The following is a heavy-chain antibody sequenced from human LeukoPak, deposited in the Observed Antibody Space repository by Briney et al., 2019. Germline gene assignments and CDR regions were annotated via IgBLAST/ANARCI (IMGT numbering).Heavy chain of an antibody. CDR1: GFTFSNHA. D-gene: IGHD4-17*01. CDR3: ARRGESTTYGDYRFDY. V-gene: IGHV3-23*01. CDR2: ISGSSGLT. Sequence: SGGSLRLSCAASGFTFSNHAMSWVRQAPGRGLEWVSAISGSSGLTYYADSVKGRFTISRDNSKNTLFLQMYSLRAEDTAVYYCARRGESTTYGDYRFDYWGQGTLVTVSS. J-gene: IGHJ4*02.